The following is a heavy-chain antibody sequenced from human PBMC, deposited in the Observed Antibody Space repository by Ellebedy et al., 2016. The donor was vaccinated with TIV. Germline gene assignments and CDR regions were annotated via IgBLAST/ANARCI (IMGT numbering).Heavy chain of an antibody. Sequence: SETLSLTXTVYGGTFSGYYWTWIRQPPGKGLEWIGDISHGGSTNYNPSLRSRVTISVDTSNNQFSLKLSSVTAADTAVYYCARGRVGGPFSYFDYWGQGTLVPVSS. D-gene: IGHD2-15*01. V-gene: IGHV4-34*01. CDR1: GGTFSGYY. CDR2: ISHGGST. J-gene: IGHJ4*02. CDR3: ARGRVGGPFSYFDY.